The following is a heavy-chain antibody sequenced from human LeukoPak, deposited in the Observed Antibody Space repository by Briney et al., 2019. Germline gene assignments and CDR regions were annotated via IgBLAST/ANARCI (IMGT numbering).Heavy chain of an antibody. D-gene: IGHD3-10*01. CDR3: AKSGGSGSYYATYYYYYYMDV. CDR1: GFTFSSYG. V-gene: IGHV3-23*01. Sequence: PGGTLRLSCAASGFTFSSYGMSWVRQAPGKGLEWVSAISGSGGSTHYADSVKGRFTISRDNSKNTLYLQMNSLRAEDTAVYYCAKSGGSGSYYATYYYYYYMDVWGKGTTVTISS. CDR2: ISGSGGST. J-gene: IGHJ6*03.